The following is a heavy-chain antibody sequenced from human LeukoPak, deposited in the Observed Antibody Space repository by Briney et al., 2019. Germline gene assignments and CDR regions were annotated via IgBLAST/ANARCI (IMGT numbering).Heavy chain of an antibody. D-gene: IGHD6-13*01. CDR3: ARARGRIAAAGEVDY. V-gene: IGHV4-38-2*02. Sequence: SETLSLTCTVSGGSISSYYWSWIRQPPGKGLEWIGSIYHSGSTYYNPSLKSRVTISVDTSKNQFSLKLSSVTAADTAVYYCARARGRIAAAGEVDYWGQGTLVTVSS. CDR1: GGSISSYY. J-gene: IGHJ4*02. CDR2: IYHSGST.